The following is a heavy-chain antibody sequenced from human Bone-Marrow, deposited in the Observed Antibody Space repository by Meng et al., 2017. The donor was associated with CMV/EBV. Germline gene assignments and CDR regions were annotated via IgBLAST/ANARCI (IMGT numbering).Heavy chain of an antibody. J-gene: IGHJ4*02. CDR3: ALTFYYDSRGYYSFDY. CDR1: GYTFTGYY. CDR2: INPNSGGT. V-gene: IGHV1-2*02. D-gene: IGHD3-22*01. Sequence: ASVKVSCKASGYTFTGYYMHWVRQAPGQGLEWMGWINPNSGGTNYAQKFQGRVTMTRDTSISTASMELGRLRSDDTAVYYCALTFYYDSRGYYSFDYWGQGTLVTVSS.